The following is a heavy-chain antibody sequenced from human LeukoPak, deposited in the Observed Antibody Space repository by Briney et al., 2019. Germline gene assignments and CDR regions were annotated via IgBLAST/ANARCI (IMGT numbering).Heavy chain of an antibody. Sequence: GRSLRLSCAASGFTFSSYGMHWVRQAPGKGLEWVAVISYDGSNKYYADSVKGRFTISRDNSKNTLYLQMNSLRAEDTAVYYCAKGIGSSWYWGQGTLVTVSS. V-gene: IGHV3-30*18. CDR2: ISYDGSNK. CDR1: GFTFSSYG. CDR3: AKGIGSSWY. J-gene: IGHJ4*02. D-gene: IGHD6-13*01.